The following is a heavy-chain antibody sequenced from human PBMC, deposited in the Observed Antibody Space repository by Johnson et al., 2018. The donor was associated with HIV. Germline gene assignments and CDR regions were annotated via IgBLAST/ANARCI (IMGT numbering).Heavy chain of an antibody. CDR1: GFTFSSYA. J-gene: IGHJ3*02. D-gene: IGHD6-13*01. CDR3: ARPTAAGTGFDAFDI. CDR2: ISGSGGRT. Sequence: VQLVESGGGLVQPGGSLRLSCVASGFTFSSYAMSWVRQAPGKGLEWVSAISGSGGRTYYADSVKGRFTISRDNAKNSLYLQMNSLRAEDTAVYYCARPTAAGTGFDAFDIWGQGTMVTVSS. V-gene: IGHV3-23*04.